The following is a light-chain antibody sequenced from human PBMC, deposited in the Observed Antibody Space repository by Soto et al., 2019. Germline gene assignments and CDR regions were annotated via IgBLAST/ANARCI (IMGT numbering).Light chain of an antibody. CDR2: ETS. CDR1: QSVGSY. J-gene: IGKJ3*01. CDR3: QQRDDWPLT. V-gene: IGKV3-11*01. Sequence: EIVITQSPATLSLSQEERATLSCRASQSVGSYLAWYQQKPGQAPRLLIYETSNRATGVPARFSASGSGTDFTLTISSLEPEDFAIYYCQQRDDWPLTFGPGTKVDIK.